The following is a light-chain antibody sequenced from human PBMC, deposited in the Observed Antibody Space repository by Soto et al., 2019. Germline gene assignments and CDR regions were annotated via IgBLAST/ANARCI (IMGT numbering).Light chain of an antibody. CDR3: GTWDSSLSAVV. CDR2: DND. Sequence: QSVLTQPPSVSAAPGQKVTISCSGSSSNIGNNYVSWYQQLPKTAPKLLIYDNDKRPSGIPDRFSGSKSATSATLGVTGLQTGDEADYYCGTWDSSLSAVVFGGGTKLTVL. CDR1: SSNIGNNY. J-gene: IGLJ2*01. V-gene: IGLV1-51*01.